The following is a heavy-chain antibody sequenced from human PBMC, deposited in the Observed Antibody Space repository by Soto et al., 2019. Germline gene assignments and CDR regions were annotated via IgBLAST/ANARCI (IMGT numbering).Heavy chain of an antibody. V-gene: IGHV3-23*01. CDR3: AKAEYCSGGSCPVSGYYYYMDV. CDR1: GFTFSSYA. D-gene: IGHD2-15*01. CDR2: ISGSGGST. J-gene: IGHJ6*03. Sequence: GGSLRLSCAASGFTFSSYAMSWVRQAPGKGLEWVSAISGSGGSTYYADSVKGRFTISRDNSKNTLYLQMNSLRAEDTAVYYCAKAEYCSGGSCPVSGYYYYMDVWGKGTTVTVSS.